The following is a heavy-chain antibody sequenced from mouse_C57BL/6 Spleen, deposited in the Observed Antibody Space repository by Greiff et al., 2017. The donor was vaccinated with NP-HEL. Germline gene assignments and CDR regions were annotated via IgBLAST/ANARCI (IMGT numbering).Heavy chain of an antibody. J-gene: IGHJ1*03. V-gene: IGHV1-69*01. Sequence: QVQLQQPGAELVMPGASVKLSCKASGYTFTSYWMHWVKQRPGQGLEWIGEIDPSDSYTNYNQKFKGKTTLTVDKSSSTAYMQLSSLTSEDSAVYYWARGGYFDVWGTGTTVTVSS. CDR1: GYTFTSYW. CDR3: ARGGYFDV. CDR2: IDPSDSYT.